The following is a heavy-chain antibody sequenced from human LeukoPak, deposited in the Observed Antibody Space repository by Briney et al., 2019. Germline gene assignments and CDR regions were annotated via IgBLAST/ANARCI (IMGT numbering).Heavy chain of an antibody. D-gene: IGHD3-22*01. V-gene: IGHV3-23*01. Sequence: GGSLRLSCAASGFTFSSYAMTWVRQAPGKGLEWVSAISASGGSTYYADSVKGRFTISRDNSKNTLYLQMNSLRAEDTAVYYCVRDWGYDSSGYWQKYFDTWGQGTLVTVSS. CDR3: VRDWGYDSSGYWQKYFDT. J-gene: IGHJ4*02. CDR1: GFTFSSYA. CDR2: ISASGGST.